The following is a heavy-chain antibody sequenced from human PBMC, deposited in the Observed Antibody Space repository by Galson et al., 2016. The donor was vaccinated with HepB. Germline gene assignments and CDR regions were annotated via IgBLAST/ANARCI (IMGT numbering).Heavy chain of an antibody. Sequence: ETLSLTCSVSGGSVASLTYHWGWVRQPPGKGLEWIGSMHDTGSTYQNPSLKSRLTMSVDTSRNYFSLQLTSVTAADTAVYYCARQIGGWLWAFDIWGQGTMVTVSS. J-gene: IGHJ3*02. D-gene: IGHD5-12*01. CDR2: MHDTGST. V-gene: IGHV4-39*01. CDR3: ARQIGGWLWAFDI. CDR1: GGSVASLTYH.